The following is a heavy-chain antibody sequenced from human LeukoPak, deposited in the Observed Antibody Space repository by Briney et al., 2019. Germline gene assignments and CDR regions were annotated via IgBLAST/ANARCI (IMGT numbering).Heavy chain of an antibody. J-gene: IGHJ4*02. CDR1: GFTFSSYS. Sequence: GGSLRLSCAASGFTFSSYSMNWVRQAPGKGLEWVSSISSSSSYIYYADSVKGRFTISRDNAKNSLYLQMNSLRAEDTAVYYWARGKYSSSLDPSSDYWGQGTLVTGSS. CDR2: ISSSSSYI. V-gene: IGHV3-21*01. D-gene: IGHD6-13*01. CDR3: ARGKYSSSLDPSSDY.